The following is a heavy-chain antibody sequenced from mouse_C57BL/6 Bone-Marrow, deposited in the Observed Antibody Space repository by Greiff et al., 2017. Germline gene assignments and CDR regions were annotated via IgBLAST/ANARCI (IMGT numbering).Heavy chain of an antibody. CDR2: IYPGSGST. V-gene: IGHV1-55*01. J-gene: IGHJ2*01. D-gene: IGHD2-5*01. Sequence: QVQLQQPGAELVKPGASVTLSCKASGYTFTSYWLTWVKQRPGQGLEWIGDIYPGSGSTNYNEKFKSKATLTVDTSSSTAYMQLSSLTSEDSAVYYCARASNPSFDYWGQGTTLTVSS. CDR1: GYTFTSYW. CDR3: ARASNPSFDY.